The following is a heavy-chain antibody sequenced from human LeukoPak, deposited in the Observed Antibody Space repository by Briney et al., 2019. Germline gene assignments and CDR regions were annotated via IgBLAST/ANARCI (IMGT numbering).Heavy chain of an antibody. CDR1: GFTFSSYA. Sequence: GGSLRLSCAASGFTFSSYAMSWVRQAPGKGLEWVSAISGSGGNTYYADSVKGRFTISRDNSKNTLYLQMNSLRAEDTAVYYCAKSRITIFGVVIGFYYFDYWGQGTLVTVSS. V-gene: IGHV3-23*01. CDR2: ISGSGGNT. D-gene: IGHD3-3*01. J-gene: IGHJ4*02. CDR3: AKSRITIFGVVIGFYYFDY.